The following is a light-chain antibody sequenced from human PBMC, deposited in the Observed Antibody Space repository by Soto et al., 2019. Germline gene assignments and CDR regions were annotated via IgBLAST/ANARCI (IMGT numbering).Light chain of an antibody. Sequence: DMQITQSPSTLLPSMGERVTTTYRASQRIDTRVPLYQPKPGTAPKLLDYKATILQSGVPSTLSGSGSGTEFTLAISNLQPDDFATYYCQQYDTFSPWRFGQGTKV. CDR1: QRIDTR. V-gene: IGKV1-5*03. CDR2: KAT. CDR3: QQYDTFSPWR. J-gene: IGKJ1*01.